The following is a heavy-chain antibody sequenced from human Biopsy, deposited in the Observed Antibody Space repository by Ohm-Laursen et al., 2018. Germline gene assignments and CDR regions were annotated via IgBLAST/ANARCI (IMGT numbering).Heavy chain of an antibody. Sequence: SLRLSCAASGLSVSANYINWVRQAPGRGLEWVSGIYSGGSPHYVDSVRGRFTISRDGSMNTVYLQMNSLRDEDTTVYYCARDLAVAGPGVYYFDSWGQGTPVTVSS. CDR3: ARDLAVAGPGVYYFDS. CDR2: IYSGGSP. J-gene: IGHJ4*02. D-gene: IGHD6-19*01. CDR1: GLSVSANY. V-gene: IGHV3-66*01.